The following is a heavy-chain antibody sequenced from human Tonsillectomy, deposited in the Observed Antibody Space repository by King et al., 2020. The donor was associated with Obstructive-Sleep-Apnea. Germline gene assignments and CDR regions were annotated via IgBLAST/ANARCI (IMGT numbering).Heavy chain of an antibody. Sequence: LQLQESGPGLVKHSETLSLTCTVSGGSISSSSYYWGWIRQPPGKGLEWIGNIYYSGSTYYNPSLKSRVTISVDTSKNQFSLKLSSVTAADTAVYYCARGRWLEYYFDYWGQGTLVTVSS. CDR1: GGSISSSSYY. CDR3: ARGRWLEYYFDY. J-gene: IGHJ4*02. D-gene: IGHD6-19*01. V-gene: IGHV4-39*07. CDR2: IYYSGST.